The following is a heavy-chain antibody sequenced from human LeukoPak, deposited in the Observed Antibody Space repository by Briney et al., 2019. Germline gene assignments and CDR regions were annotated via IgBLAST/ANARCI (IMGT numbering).Heavy chain of an antibody. D-gene: IGHD6-13*01. Sequence: PGGSLRLSCAASGFTFSSYSMNWVRQAPGKGLKWVSFISTSSSYIHNADSVKGRFTISRDNAENSLYLQMNSLRAEDTAVYYCARAAIAAARIYYYMDVWGKGTTVTVSS. CDR3: ARAAIAAARIYYYMDV. CDR2: ISTSSSYI. CDR1: GFTFSSYS. V-gene: IGHV3-21*01. J-gene: IGHJ6*03.